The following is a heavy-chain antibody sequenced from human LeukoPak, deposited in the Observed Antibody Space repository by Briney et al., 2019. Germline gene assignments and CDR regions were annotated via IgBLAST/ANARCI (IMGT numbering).Heavy chain of an antibody. D-gene: IGHD3-22*01. CDR3: ARGYYYDSSGYYPGGDN. J-gene: IGHJ4*02. CDR1: VYTFTSYS. Sequence: ASVKVSCIASVYTFTSYSMYWVRQAPGQGLEWMGIINPSGGSTSYAQKFQSRVTMTRDTSTSTVYMELSRLRSEDTAVYYCARGYYYDSSGYYPGGDNWGQGTLVTVS. CDR2: INPSGGST. V-gene: IGHV1-46*01.